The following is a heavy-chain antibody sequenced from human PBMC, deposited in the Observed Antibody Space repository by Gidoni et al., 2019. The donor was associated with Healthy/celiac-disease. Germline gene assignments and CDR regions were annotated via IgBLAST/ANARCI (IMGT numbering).Heavy chain of an antibody. J-gene: IGHJ2*01. CDR1: GFTFSSYG. CDR2: ISYDGSNK. V-gene: IGHV3-30*18. Sequence: QVQLVESGGGVVQPGRSLRLSCAASGFTFSSYGMHWVRQAPGKGLEWVAVISYDGSNKYYADSVKGRFTISRDNSKNTLYLQMNSLRAEDTAVYYCAKSPLQYSGYDYNWYFDLWGRGTLVTVSS. D-gene: IGHD5-12*01. CDR3: AKSPLQYSGYDYNWYFDL.